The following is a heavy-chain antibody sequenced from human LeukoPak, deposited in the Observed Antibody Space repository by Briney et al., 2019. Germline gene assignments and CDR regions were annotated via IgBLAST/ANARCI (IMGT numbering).Heavy chain of an antibody. CDR2: IYYSGST. J-gene: IGHJ4*02. Sequence: PSETLSLTCTVSGDSINTYYWSWIRQPPGKGLECIGYIYYSGSTNYNPALKSRVTISVDTSKNQFSLKLSSVTAADTAVYYCARRGSSWYYFDYWGQGTLVTVSS. V-gene: IGHV4-59*08. CDR3: ARRGSSWYYFDY. D-gene: IGHD6-13*01. CDR1: GDSINTYY.